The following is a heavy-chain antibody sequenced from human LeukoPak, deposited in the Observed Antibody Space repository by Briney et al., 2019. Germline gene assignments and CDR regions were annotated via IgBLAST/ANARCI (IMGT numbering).Heavy chain of an antibody. CDR2: IWYDGGNK. D-gene: IGHD2-21*02. CDR3: ARDAAVAAYCGGDCYLDY. J-gene: IGHJ4*02. Sequence: GRSLRLSCAASGFTFSSYGMHWVRQAPGKGLEWVAVIWYDGGNKYYADSVKGRFTISRDNSKNTLYLQMNSLRAEDTAVYYCARDAAVAAYCGGDCYLDYWGQGTLVTVSS. CDR1: GFTFSSYG. V-gene: IGHV3-33*01.